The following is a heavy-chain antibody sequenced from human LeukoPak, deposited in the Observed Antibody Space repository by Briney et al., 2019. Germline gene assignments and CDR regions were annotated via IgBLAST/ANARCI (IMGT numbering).Heavy chain of an antibody. CDR2: IYSGGST. D-gene: IGHD3-22*01. CDR3: ASDSSGYYRTFDY. V-gene: IGHV3-53*01. J-gene: IGHJ4*02. Sequence: GGSLRLSCAASGFTFSNFWMSWVRQAPGKGLEWVSVIYSGGSTYYADSVKGRFTISRDNSKNTLYLQMNSLRAEDTAVYYCASDSSGYYRTFDYWAQGTLVTVSS. CDR1: GFTFSNFW.